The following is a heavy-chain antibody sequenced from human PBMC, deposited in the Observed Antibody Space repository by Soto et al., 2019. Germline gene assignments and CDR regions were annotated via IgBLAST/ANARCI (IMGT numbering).Heavy chain of an antibody. CDR1: GYTFTSYG. V-gene: IGHV1-18*04. CDR3: ARDSPLFGVVSALGY. Sequence: ASVKVSCKASGYTFTSYGISWVRQAPGQGLEWMGWISAYNGNTNYAQKLQGRVTMTTDTSTSTAYMELRSLRSDDTAVYYCARDSPLFGVVSALGYWGQGTLVTVSS. D-gene: IGHD3-3*01. J-gene: IGHJ4*02. CDR2: ISAYNGNT.